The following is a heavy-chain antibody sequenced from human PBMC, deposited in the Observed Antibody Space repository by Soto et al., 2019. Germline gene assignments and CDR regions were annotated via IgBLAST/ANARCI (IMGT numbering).Heavy chain of an antibody. CDR1: GYTFTSYA. Sequence: ASVKVSCKASGYTFTSYAMHWVRQAPGQRLEWMGWINAGNGNTKYSQKFQGRVTITRDTSASTAYMELSSLRSEDTAVYYCARDRRTRWPRYYFDYWGQGTLVTVSS. CDR2: INAGNGNT. J-gene: IGHJ4*02. D-gene: IGHD4-17*01. CDR3: ARDRRTRWPRYYFDY. V-gene: IGHV1-3*01.